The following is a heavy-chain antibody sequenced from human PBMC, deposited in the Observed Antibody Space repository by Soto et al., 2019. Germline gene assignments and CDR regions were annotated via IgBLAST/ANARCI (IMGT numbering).Heavy chain of an antibody. J-gene: IGHJ4*02. CDR2: IYYSGVT. Sequence: SETLSLTCTVSGVSISDYYWSWIRQPPGKGLESMGYIYYSGVTNYNPSLKSRVTISVDTSKNQFSLKLSSVTAADTAVYYCASTLKSVMLTPSGSPQLSFDYWGQGSLVTVSS. V-gene: IGHV4-59*01. CDR3: ASTLKSVMLTPSGSPQLSFDY. CDR1: GVSISDYY. D-gene: IGHD3-16*01.